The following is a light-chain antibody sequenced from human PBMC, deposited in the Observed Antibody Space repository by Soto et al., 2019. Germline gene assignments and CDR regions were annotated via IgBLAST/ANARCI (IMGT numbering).Light chain of an antibody. J-gene: IGLJ1*01. CDR1: RSDVGGYNY. CDR3: SSYTSSSTPYV. V-gene: IGLV2-14*01. CDR2: EGS. Sequence: QSALTKPASVSGSPGQPITISCTGTRSDVGGYNYVSWYQPHPGKAPKLMIYEGSNRPSGVSNRFSGSKSGNTASLTISGRQADDEADYYCSSYTSSSTPYVFGTGTKLTVL.